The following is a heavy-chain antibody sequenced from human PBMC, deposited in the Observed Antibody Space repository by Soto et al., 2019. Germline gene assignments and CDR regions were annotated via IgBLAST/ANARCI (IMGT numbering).Heavy chain of an antibody. V-gene: IGHV4-4*02. Sequence: QVKLQESGPGLVKPSGTLSLTCTISGVSISSGKWWSWVRQPPGEGREWIGEIFHTGNTDYKPSLKSRVSILVDKSKNQFSLNLDSVTAADTAVYYCARNLFDSRGYPPEVWGQGILVTVSS. J-gene: IGHJ4*02. D-gene: IGHD3-22*01. CDR1: GVSISSGKW. CDR3: ARNLFDSRGYPPEV. CDR2: IFHTGNT.